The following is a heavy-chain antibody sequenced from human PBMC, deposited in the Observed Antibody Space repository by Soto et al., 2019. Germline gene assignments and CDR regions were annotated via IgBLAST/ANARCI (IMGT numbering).Heavy chain of an antibody. Sequence: QLQLQESGPGLVKPSETLSLTCTVSGGSISSSSYYWGWIRQPPGKGLEWIGSIYYSGSTYYNPSLKRRVTISGDPCKNQCSLKLSSVTAADTAVYYCARRTPAISISDHWGQGTLVTVSS. CDR2: IYYSGST. D-gene: IGHD2-15*01. CDR3: ARRTPAISISDH. V-gene: IGHV4-39*01. CDR1: GGSISSSSYY. J-gene: IGHJ4*02.